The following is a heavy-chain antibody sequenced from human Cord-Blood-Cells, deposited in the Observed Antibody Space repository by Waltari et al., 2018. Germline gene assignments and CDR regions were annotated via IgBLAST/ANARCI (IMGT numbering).Heavy chain of an antibody. CDR1: GGSFSGYY. CDR3: ASLYSSSWYQSDY. V-gene: IGHV4-34*01. CDR2: INHSGST. Sequence: QVQLQQWGAGLLKPSETPSLTCAVHGGSFSGYYRTWIRQPPGKGLEWIGEINHSGSTNYNPSLKSRVTISVDTSKNQFSLKLSSVTAADTAVYYCASLYSSSWYQSDYWGQGTLVTVSS. D-gene: IGHD6-13*01. J-gene: IGHJ4*02.